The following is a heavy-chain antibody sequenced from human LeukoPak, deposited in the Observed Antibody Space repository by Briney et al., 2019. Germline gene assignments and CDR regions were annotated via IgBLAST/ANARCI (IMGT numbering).Heavy chain of an antibody. CDR2: INPNSGDT. CDR1: GYTFTDYS. Sequence: ASVKFSCKASGYTFTDYSMHWVRQAPGQGLEWMGWINPNSGDTDYAQKFQGRVTMTRDTSISTAYLEVSRLTSDDTAVYFCARDAIAAAGAGAWGQGTLVTVSS. D-gene: IGHD6-13*01. CDR3: ARDAIAAAGAGA. V-gene: IGHV1-2*02. J-gene: IGHJ4*02.